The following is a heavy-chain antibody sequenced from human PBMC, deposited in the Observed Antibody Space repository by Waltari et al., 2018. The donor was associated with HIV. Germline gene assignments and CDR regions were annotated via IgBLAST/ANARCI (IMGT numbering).Heavy chain of an antibody. Sequence: GGSLRLSCAASGFTFSSYAMSWVRQAPGEGLEWVSAISGSGGSTYYADSVKGRFTISRDNSKNTLYLQMNSLRAEDTAVYYCTKDLALAVAGTGYWGQGTLVTVSS. J-gene: IGHJ4*02. CDR3: TKDLALAVAGTGY. V-gene: IGHV3-23*01. CDR1: GFTFSSYA. CDR2: ISGSGGST. D-gene: IGHD6-19*01.